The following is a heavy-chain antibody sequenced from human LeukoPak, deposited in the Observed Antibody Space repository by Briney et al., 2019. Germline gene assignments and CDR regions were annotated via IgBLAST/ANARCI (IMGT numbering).Heavy chain of an antibody. J-gene: IGHJ4*02. CDR1: GDSVSSKSV. Sequence: SQTLSLTCAISGDSVSSKSVWNWIKQSPSRGLESLGRIYYRSKWSNNYAVSVKSRITINPDTSKNQFSLQLSSVTAEDTAVYYCARGDQNFDYWGQGTLVTVSS. V-gene: IGHV6-1*01. CDR2: IYYRSKWSN. D-gene: IGHD5-24*01. CDR3: ARGDQNFDY.